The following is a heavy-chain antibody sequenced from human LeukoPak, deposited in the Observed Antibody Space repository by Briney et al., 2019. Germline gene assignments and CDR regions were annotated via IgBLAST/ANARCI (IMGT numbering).Heavy chain of an antibody. CDR3: ARARWYSSSWYGDY. Sequence: ASVKVSCKASGYTFTGYYMHWVRQAPGQGLEWMGWINPNSGGTNYAQKFQGRVTMTRDTSISTAYMELSRLRSDGTAVYYCARARWYSSSWYGDYWGQGTLVTVSS. J-gene: IGHJ4*02. CDR1: GYTFTGYY. CDR2: INPNSGGT. V-gene: IGHV1-2*02. D-gene: IGHD6-13*01.